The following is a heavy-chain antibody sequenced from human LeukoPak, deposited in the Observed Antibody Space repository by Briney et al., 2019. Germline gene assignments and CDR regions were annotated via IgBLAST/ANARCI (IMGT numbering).Heavy chain of an antibody. CDR2: ISAYNGNT. CDR1: GYTFTGYY. CDR3: ARDFTIFGVPRNY. J-gene: IGHJ4*02. V-gene: IGHV1-18*04. D-gene: IGHD3-3*01. Sequence: ASVKVSCKASGYTFTGYYMHWVRQAPGQGLEWMGWISAYNGNTNYAQKLQGRVTMTTDTSTSTAYMELRSLRSDDTAVYYCARDFTIFGVPRNYWGQGTLVTVSS.